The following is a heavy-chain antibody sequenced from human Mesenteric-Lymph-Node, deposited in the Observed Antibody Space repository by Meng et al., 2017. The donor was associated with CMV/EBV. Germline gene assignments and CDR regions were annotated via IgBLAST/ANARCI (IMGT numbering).Heavy chain of an antibody. CDR2: ISSSGSTI. D-gene: IGHD1-1*01. J-gene: IGHJ4*02. CDR3: TRVGGPFVGPTGSNDC. CDR1: GFTFSDYY. V-gene: IGHV3-11*01. Sequence: LSLTCAASGFTFSDYYMSWIRQAPGKGLEWVSYISSSGSTIYYADSVKGRFTISRDNAKNSLYLQMNSLRAEDTAVYYCTRVGGPFVGPTGSNDCWGQGTLVTVSS.